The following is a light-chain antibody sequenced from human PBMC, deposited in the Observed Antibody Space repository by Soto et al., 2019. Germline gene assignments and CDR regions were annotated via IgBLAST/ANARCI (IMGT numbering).Light chain of an antibody. J-gene: IGKJ4*01. Sequence: EIVMTQSPATLSVSPGEGATLSCRASQSITNNLAWYQQKPGEAPRLLIYGASTRATGIPARFSGSGSGTEFTLTISSLQSEDFAVYYCQQYNDWPPLTFGGGTKVEIK. CDR1: QSITNN. V-gene: IGKV3-15*01. CDR3: QQYNDWPPLT. CDR2: GAS.